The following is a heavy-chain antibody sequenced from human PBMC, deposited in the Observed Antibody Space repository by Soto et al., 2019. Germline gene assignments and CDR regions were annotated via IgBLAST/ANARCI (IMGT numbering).Heavy chain of an antibody. Sequence: QVQLVQSGAEVKNPGASVKVSCKASGYTFTRYGIGWARQAPGQGLEWMGWINTYNGNTNYAQNVQGRLTLTKDTSTTTAYMELRSLRSNDTAIYYCAMVDVYVTPSPQDVWGQGTTVIVSS. V-gene: IGHV1-18*01. CDR3: AMVDVYVTPSPQDV. J-gene: IGHJ6*02. D-gene: IGHD3-16*01. CDR2: INTYNGNT. CDR1: GYTFTRYG.